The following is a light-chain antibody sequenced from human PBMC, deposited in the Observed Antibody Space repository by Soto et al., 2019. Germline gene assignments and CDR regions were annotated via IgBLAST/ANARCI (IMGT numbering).Light chain of an antibody. J-gene: IGKJ1*01. CDR3: QQYKDYAWT. V-gene: IGKV1-5*01. CDR1: QGVDRY. Sequence: DIQMTQSPSTLYASVGDRVSITCRASQGVDRYLAWYQQKPGKAPQLLIYDASRLESGVPPRFSGSGSGTEFTLTISSLQPDDFTTFYCQQYKDYAWTFGQGTKVDIK. CDR2: DAS.